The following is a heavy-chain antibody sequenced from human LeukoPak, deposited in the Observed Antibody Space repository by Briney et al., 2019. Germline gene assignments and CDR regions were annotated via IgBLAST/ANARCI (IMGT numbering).Heavy chain of an antibody. CDR3: ARWLVVVPAASYHYYMDV. CDR1: GGTFSSYA. J-gene: IGHJ6*03. Sequence: GSSVKVSCKASGGTFSSYAISWVRQAPGQGLEWMGRIIPILGIANYAQKFQGRVTITADESTSTAYMELSSLRSEDTAVYYCARWLVVVPAASYHYYMDVWGKGTTVTVSS. CDR2: IIPILGIA. D-gene: IGHD2-2*01. V-gene: IGHV1-69*04.